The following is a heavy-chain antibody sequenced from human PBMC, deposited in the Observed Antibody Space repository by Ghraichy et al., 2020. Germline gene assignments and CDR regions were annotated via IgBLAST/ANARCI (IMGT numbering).Heavy chain of an antibody. CDR2: INHSGST. Sequence: SETLSLTCAVYGGSFSGYYWSWIRQPPGKGLEWIGEINHSGSTNYNPSLKSRVTISVDTSKNQFSLKLSSVTAADTAVYYCARSRWAAGATVVRSWFDPWGQGTLVTVSS. J-gene: IGHJ5*02. CDR1: GGSFSGYY. V-gene: IGHV4-34*01. D-gene: IGHD1-26*01. CDR3: ARSRWAAGATVVRSWFDP.